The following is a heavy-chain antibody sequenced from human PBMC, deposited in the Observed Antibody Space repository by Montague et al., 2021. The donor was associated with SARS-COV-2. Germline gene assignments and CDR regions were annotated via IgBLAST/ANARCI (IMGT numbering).Heavy chain of an antibody. CDR2: PFYRSRWFD. Sequence: CAISGDSVSVLSLSSDWLTQSLSSRLQWVGRPFYRSRWFDHYDVSMHGRISIKADTSKNQFSLQLDSVTPEDTAVYYCARGDGLGPYTGYAFDIWGQGTLVTVSS. CDR3: ARGDGLGPYTGYAFDI. CDR1: GDSVSVLSLS. D-gene: IGHD3-16*01. J-gene: IGHJ3*02. V-gene: IGHV6-1*01.